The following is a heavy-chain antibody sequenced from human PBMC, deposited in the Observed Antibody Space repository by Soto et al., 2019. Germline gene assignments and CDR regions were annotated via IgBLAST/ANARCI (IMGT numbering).Heavy chain of an antibody. CDR3: ARLYYDILTVQSHHDY. V-gene: IGHV4-30-2*01. Sequence: SETLSLTCAVSGGSISSGGYSWSWIRQPPGKGLEWIGYIYHSGSTYYNPSLKSRVTISVDRSKNQFSLKLSSVTAADTAVFYCARLYYDILTVQSHHDYWGQGTLVTVSS. D-gene: IGHD3-9*01. J-gene: IGHJ4*02. CDR2: IYHSGST. CDR1: GGSISSGGYS.